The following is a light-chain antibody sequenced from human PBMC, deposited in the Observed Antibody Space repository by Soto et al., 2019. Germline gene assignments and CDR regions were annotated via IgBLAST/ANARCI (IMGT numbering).Light chain of an antibody. J-gene: IGKJ4*01. V-gene: IGKV1-39*01. CDR2: SAS. Sequence: IQMTQSPSSLSAFVGDSVTITCHASQRISTFLNWYHQKPGKAPKLLIYSASYLQSGVPSNFSGSGSGTDFTLSIVTLQPEDFGTYFCQQSYRLPLTFGGGTKVEI. CDR1: QRISTF. CDR3: QQSYRLPLT.